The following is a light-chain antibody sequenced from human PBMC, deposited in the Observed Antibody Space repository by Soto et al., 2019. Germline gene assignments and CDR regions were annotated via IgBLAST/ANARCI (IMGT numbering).Light chain of an antibody. CDR2: AAS. J-gene: IGKJ2*01. CDR3: QQSYSTTRT. Sequence: DIQMTQSPSSLSAAVGDRVTITCRASQSISSYLNWYQQKPGKAPKLLIYAASSLQSGVPSRFSGSGSGTDFTLTISSLQPEDFATYYCQQSYSTTRTFGQGTQLEIK. CDR1: QSISSY. V-gene: IGKV1-39*01.